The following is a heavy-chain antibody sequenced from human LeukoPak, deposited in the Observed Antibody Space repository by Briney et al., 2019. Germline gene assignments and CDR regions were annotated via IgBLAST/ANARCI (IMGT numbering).Heavy chain of an antibody. CDR2: ISSSSSYI. J-gene: IGHJ3*01. Sequence: GGSLRLSCAAAGFSFSSNTMSWVRQAPGKGLEWVSSISSSSSYIYYADSVKGRFTISRDNAKTSLYLQMNSLRADDTAVYYCARGRGANYRDAFDVWGQGTMVTVSP. CDR1: GFSFSSNT. CDR3: ARGRGANYRDAFDV. V-gene: IGHV3-21*01. D-gene: IGHD4/OR15-4a*01.